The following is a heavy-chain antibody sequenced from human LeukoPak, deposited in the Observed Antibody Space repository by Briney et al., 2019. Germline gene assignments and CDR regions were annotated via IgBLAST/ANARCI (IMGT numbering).Heavy chain of an antibody. J-gene: IGHJ4*02. V-gene: IGHV3-64*01. CDR1: GFTFSSYA. D-gene: IGHD3-10*01. CDR2: ISSNGGST. CDR3: ARGKYYSWYYFDY. Sequence: PGGSLRLSCAASGFTFSSYAMHWVRQAPGKGLEYVSAISSNGGSTYYANSVKGRFTISRDNSKNTLYLQMGSLRAEDTAVYYCARGKYYSWYYFDYWGQGTLVTVSS.